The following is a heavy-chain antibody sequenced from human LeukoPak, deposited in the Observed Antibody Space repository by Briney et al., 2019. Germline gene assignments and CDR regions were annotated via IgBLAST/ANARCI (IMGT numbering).Heavy chain of an antibody. CDR2: IIPIFGTA. D-gene: IGHD1-1*01. Sequence: GSSVKVSCKASGGTFSSYAISWVRQAPGQGLERMGGIIPIFGTANYAQKFQGRVTITADESTSTAYMELSSLRSEDTAVYYRARGQLERLWWFDPWGQGTLVTVSS. V-gene: IGHV1-69*01. CDR1: GGTFSSYA. J-gene: IGHJ5*02. CDR3: ARGQLERLWWFDP.